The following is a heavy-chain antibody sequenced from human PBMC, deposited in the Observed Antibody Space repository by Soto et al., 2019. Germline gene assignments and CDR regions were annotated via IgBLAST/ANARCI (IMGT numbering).Heavy chain of an antibody. J-gene: IGHJ6*02. Sequence: GASVKVSCKASGYTFTSYYMHWVRQAPGQGLEWMGIINPSGGSTSYAQKFQGRVTMTRDTSTSTVYMELSSRRSEDTAVYYCARVQVFTMVRGVIITQAAYYGMDVWGQGTTVTVSS. CDR3: ARVQVFTMVRGVIITQAAYYGMDV. CDR2: INPSGGST. D-gene: IGHD3-10*01. CDR1: GYTFTSYY. V-gene: IGHV1-46*01.